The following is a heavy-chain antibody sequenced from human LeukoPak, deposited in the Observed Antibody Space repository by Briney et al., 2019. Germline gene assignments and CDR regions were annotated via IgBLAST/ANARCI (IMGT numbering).Heavy chain of an antibody. Sequence: GGSLRLSCAGSGFTFSNYAMTWVRQAPGTGLEWVSSIRGSGLNTYYADSVKGRFTISRDNSKNTLYLQMNSLRAEDTAVYYCARIGGATETWGQGTLVTVSS. D-gene: IGHD3-16*01. J-gene: IGHJ5*02. CDR2: IRGSGLNT. CDR1: GFTFSNYA. CDR3: ARIGGATET. V-gene: IGHV3-23*01.